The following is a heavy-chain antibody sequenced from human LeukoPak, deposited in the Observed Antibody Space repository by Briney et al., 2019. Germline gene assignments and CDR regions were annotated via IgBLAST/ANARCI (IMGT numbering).Heavy chain of an antibody. J-gene: IGHJ4*02. CDR1: GYSFTSYW. CDR3: ASLVGGYSSSWYEYYFDY. Sequence: GESLKISCKGSGYSFTSYWIGWVRQTPGKGLEWMGIIYPGDSDTRYSPSFQGQVTISVDESISTAYLQWSSLKASDSAMYYCASLVGGYSSSWYEYYFDYWGQGTLVTVSS. CDR2: IYPGDSDT. V-gene: IGHV5-51*01. D-gene: IGHD6-13*01.